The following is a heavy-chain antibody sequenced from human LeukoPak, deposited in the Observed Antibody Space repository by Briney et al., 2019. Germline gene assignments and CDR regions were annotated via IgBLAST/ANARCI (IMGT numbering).Heavy chain of an antibody. D-gene: IGHD1-1*01. CDR2: ICTSGST. CDR1: GVSISSGSYY. J-gene: IGHJ5*02. Sequence: SQTLSLTCAVSGVSISSGSYYWSWIRQPPGKGLEWIERICTSGSTNYNPSLKSRATISVDTSKNQFSLKLSSVAAADTAVYYCARGGTAKPWWFDPWGQGTLVTVSS. V-gene: IGHV4-61*02. CDR3: ARGGTAKPWWFDP.